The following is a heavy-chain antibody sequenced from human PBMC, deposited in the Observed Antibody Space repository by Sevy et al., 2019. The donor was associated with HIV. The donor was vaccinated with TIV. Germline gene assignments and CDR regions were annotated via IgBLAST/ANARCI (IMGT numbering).Heavy chain of an antibody. Sequence: GGSLRLSCAASGFTFSTYWMHWVRQAPGKGLEWVANIKQDESEKYYVASVKGRFTISRDNAKNLLYLQMNSLRPGDTAVYYCARGNSGSFDYWGQGTLVTVSS. V-gene: IGHV3-7*04. J-gene: IGHJ4*02. CDR2: IKQDESEK. CDR3: ARGNSGSFDY. D-gene: IGHD3-22*01. CDR1: GFTFSTYW.